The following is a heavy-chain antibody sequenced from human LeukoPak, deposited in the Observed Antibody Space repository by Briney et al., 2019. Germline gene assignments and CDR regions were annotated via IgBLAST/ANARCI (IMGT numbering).Heavy chain of an antibody. CDR2: ISSNGGST. D-gene: IGHD3-22*01. CDR1: GFTFSTYA. CDR3: ARGGSMIVMGPDY. V-gene: IGHV3-64*01. J-gene: IGHJ4*02. Sequence: TGGSLRLSCAASGFTFSTYAMHWVRQAPGKGLEYVSAISSNGGSTFYANFLKGRFTISKDNSKNTLYLQMGSLRVEDMAVYYCARGGSMIVMGPDYWGQGTLVTVSS.